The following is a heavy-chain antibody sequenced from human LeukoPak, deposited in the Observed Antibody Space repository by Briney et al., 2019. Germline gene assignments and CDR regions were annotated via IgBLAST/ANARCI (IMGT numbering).Heavy chain of an antibody. CDR1: GYTFVDYY. V-gene: IGHV1-46*01. J-gene: IGHJ4*02. CDR3: ARDPNYADLDY. Sequence: SVSVSCKASGYTFVDYYIHWVRQAPGQGLEWMGIINPSGGSTSYAQKFQGRVTVTRDTSTSTVYMELSSLRSEDTAVYYCARDPNYADLDYWGQGTLVTVSS. D-gene: IGHD1-7*01. CDR2: INPSGGST.